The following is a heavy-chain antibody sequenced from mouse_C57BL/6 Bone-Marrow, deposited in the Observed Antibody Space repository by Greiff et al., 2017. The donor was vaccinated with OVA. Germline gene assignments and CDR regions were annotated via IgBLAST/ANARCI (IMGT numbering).Heavy chain of an antibody. CDR1: GYTFTNYW. Sequence: QVHVKPSGAELVRPGTSVKMSCKASGYTFTNYWIGWAKQRPGHGLEWIGDLYPGGGYTNYNEKFKGKATLTADKSSSTAYMQFISLTSEDSAIYYCARSLLRRCDYWGQGTTLTVSS. D-gene: IGHD1-2*01. J-gene: IGHJ2*01. CDR2: LYPGGGYT. V-gene: IGHV1-63*01. CDR3: ARSLLRRCDY.